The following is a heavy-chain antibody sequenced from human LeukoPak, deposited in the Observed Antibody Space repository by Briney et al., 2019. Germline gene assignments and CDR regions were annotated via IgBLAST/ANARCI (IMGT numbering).Heavy chain of an antibody. Sequence: GGSLRLSCAASGFTFSSYSMNWVRQAPGKGLEWVSSISSSSSYIYYADSVKGRFTISRDNAKNSLYLQMNSLRAEDTAVYYCAKEQGIYEERYFDYWGQGTLVTVSS. CDR1: GFTFSSYS. CDR3: AKEQGIYEERYFDY. D-gene: IGHD3-9*01. V-gene: IGHV3-21*01. CDR2: ISSSSSYI. J-gene: IGHJ4*02.